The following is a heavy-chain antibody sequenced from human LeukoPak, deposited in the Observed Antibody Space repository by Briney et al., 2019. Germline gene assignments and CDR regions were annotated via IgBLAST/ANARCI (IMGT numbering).Heavy chain of an antibody. CDR1: GFTFSSYA. D-gene: IGHD6-13*01. V-gene: IGHV3-30*04. CDR2: ISYDGSNK. J-gene: IGHJ4*02. CDR3: ARDFGIAAAGTRSGDY. Sequence: PGRSLRLSCAASGFTFSSYAMHWVRQAPGKGLEWVAVISYDGSNKYYADSVKGRFTISRDNSKNTLYLQMNSLRAEDTAVYYCARDFGIAAAGTRSGDYWGQGTLVTVSS.